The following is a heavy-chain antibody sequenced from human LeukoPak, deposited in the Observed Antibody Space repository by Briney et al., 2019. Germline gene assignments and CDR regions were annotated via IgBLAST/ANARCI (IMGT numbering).Heavy chain of an antibody. CDR2: ISGSGGST. CDR1: GFTFSSYA. CDR3: ATLPLMLRTAWFDP. J-gene: IGHJ5*02. D-gene: IGHD2-15*01. V-gene: IGHV3-23*01. Sequence: GGSLRLSCAASGFTFSSYAMSWVRQAPGKGLEGVSAISGSGGSTYYADSVKGRFTISRDNSKNTLYLQMNSLRAEDTAVYYCATLPLMLRTAWFDPWGQGTLVTVSS.